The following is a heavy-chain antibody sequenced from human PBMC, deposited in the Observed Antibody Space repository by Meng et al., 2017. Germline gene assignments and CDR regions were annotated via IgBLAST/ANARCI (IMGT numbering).Heavy chain of an antibody. Sequence: SETLSLTCTVSGGSISSSSYYWGWIRQPPGKGLEWIGSIYYSGSTYYNPSLKSRVTISVDTSKNQFSLKLSSVTAADTAVYYCARVAYCSGGSCYSGGNPHSFDYWGQGTLVTVSS. J-gene: IGHJ4*02. D-gene: IGHD2-15*01. CDR1: GGSISSSSYY. V-gene: IGHV4-39*07. CDR2: IYYSGST. CDR3: ARVAYCSGGSCYSGGNPHSFDY.